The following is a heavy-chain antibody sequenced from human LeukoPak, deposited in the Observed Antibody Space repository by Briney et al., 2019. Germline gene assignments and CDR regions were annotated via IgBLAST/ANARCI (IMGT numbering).Heavy chain of an antibody. V-gene: IGHV3-21*01. J-gene: IGHJ3*02. CDR2: ISSISSYI. CDR3: ARDPSGTYYPRVSGALDI. D-gene: IGHD1-26*01. Sequence: GGSLRLSCAASGFTFSNAWMNWVRQAPGKGLEWVSSISSISSYIYYADSVKGRFTVSRDNAKNSLYLQMYSLRAEDTAVYYCARDPSGTYYPRVSGALDIWGQGTMVTVSS. CDR1: GFTFSNAW.